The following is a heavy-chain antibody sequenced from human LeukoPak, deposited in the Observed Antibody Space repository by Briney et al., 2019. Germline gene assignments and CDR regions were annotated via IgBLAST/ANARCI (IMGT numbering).Heavy chain of an antibody. V-gene: IGHV1-2*02. J-gene: IGHJ4*02. CDR3: AGDRGLEYSSSEFDY. Sequence: GASVKVSCKASGYTFTGYYMHWVRQAPGQGLEWMGWINPNSGGTNYAQKFQGRVTMTRDTSISTAYMELSRLRSDDTAVYYCAGDRGLEYSSSEFDYWGQGTLVTVSS. CDR1: GYTFTGYY. CDR2: INPNSGGT. D-gene: IGHD6-6*01.